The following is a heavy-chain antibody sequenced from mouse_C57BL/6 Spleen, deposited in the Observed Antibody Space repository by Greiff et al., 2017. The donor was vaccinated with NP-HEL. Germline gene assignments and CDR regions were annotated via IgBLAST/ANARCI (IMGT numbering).Heavy chain of an antibody. CDR3: AKAIDGYFYFDY. Sequence: EVQLQQSGPELVKPGASVKISCKASGYSFTGYYMNWVKQSPEKSLEWIGEINPSTGGTTDNQKFKAKATLTVDKSSSTAYMQLKSLTSEDSAVHYCAKAIDGYFYFDYWGQGTTLTVSS. D-gene: IGHD2-3*01. V-gene: IGHV1-42*01. CDR1: GYSFTGYY. CDR2: INPSTGGT. J-gene: IGHJ2*01.